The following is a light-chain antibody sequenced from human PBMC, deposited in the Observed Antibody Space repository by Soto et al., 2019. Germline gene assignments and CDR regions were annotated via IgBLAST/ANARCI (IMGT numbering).Light chain of an antibody. CDR2: DVS. V-gene: IGKV1-5*01. J-gene: IGKJ1*01. Sequence: IQKRQAASTWTSSVGARVTITCRASQGIRNDLGWYQQKPGKAPYLLISDVSSLERGVPSRFSGSGSGTEFTLIISIMQPDDFAIFYCQQYNGYSRTFGQGTKVDIK. CDR1: QGIRND. CDR3: QQYNGYSRT.